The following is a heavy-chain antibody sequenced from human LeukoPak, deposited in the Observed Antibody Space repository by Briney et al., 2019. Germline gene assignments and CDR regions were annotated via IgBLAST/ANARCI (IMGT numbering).Heavy chain of an antibody. D-gene: IGHD2-2*01. CDR1: GYTFTSYD. CDR2: MNPNSGNT. CDR3: AKEAPRCSSVSCSQEN. V-gene: IGHV1-8*01. Sequence: GASVKVSCKASGYTFTSYDINWVRQATGQGLEWMGWMNPNSGNTGYAQKFQGRVTMTRNTSISTAYMELSSLRSEDTAVYYCAKEAPRCSSVSCSQENWGQGTLVTVSS. J-gene: IGHJ4*02.